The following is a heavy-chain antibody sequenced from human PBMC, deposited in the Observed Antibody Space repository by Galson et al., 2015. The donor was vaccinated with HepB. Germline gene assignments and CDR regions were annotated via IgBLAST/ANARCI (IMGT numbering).Heavy chain of an antibody. D-gene: IGHD4/OR15-4a*01. V-gene: IGHV1-18*04. CDR1: GYTFTSNG. CDR2: ISANNGNT. J-gene: IGHJ4*02. CDR3: ARDRDYRLDY. Sequence: SVKVSCKASGYTFTSNGISWVRQAPGQGLEWMGWISANNGNTIYAQELQGRVTMTRDTSTGTAYVELGSLSSDDTAVYYCARDRDYRLDYWGQGTLVTVSS.